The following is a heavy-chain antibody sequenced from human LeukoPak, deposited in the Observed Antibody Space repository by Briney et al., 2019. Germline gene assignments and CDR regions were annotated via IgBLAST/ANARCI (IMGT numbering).Heavy chain of an antibody. CDR3: AKEQKEVTRDFDY. D-gene: IGHD2-21*02. Sequence: IFCVGGITYTADSVKGRFTVSRDNSKNTLFLQMNSLRAKDTAIYYCAKEQKEVTRDFDYWGQGTLVTVSS. V-gene: IGHV3-23*01. J-gene: IGHJ4*02. CDR2: IFCVGGIT.